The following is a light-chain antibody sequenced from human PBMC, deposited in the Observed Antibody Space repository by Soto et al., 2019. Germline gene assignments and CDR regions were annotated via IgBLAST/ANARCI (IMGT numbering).Light chain of an antibody. V-gene: IGLV2-23*02. J-gene: IGLJ3*02. CDR3: CSYAGRSTWV. CDR2: EIT. CDR1: SSDVGNYKF. Sequence: QSALTQPASVSGSPGQSITISCTGTSSDVGNYKFVSWYQQYPGKAPKIMIYEITERPSGVSNRFSGSKSGNTASLTISGLQAEDEADYYCCSYAGRSTWVFGGGTKLTVL.